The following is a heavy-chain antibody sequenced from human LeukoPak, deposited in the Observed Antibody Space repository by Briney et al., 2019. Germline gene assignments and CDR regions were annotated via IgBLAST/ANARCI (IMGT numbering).Heavy chain of an antibody. J-gene: IGHJ4*02. D-gene: IGHD4-23*01. CDR2: IYSGGST. V-gene: IGHV3-66*01. CDR3: AREGNYGGNSGGYFDY. CDR1: GFTVSSNY. Sequence: GGSLRLSCAASGFTVSSNYMSWVRQAPGKGLAWVSIIYSGGSTYYADSVKGRFTISRDNSRNTLYLQMSSLSAEDTAVYYCAREGNYGGNSGGYFDYWGQGTLVTVSS.